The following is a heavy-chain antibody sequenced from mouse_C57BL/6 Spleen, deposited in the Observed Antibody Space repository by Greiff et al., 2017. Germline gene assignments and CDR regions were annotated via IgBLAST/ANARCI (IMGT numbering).Heavy chain of an antibody. CDR2: INPSSGYT. CDR1: GYTFTSYT. CDR3: ARGGYYGSSSYAMDY. V-gene: IGHV1-4*01. D-gene: IGHD1-1*01. J-gene: IGHJ4*01. Sequence: QVQLQQSGAELARPGASVKMSCKASGYTFTSYTMHWVKQRPGQGLEWIGYINPSSGYTKYNQKFKDKAKLTADKSSSTAYMQLSSLTSEDSAVYYCARGGYYGSSSYAMDYWGQGTSVTVSS.